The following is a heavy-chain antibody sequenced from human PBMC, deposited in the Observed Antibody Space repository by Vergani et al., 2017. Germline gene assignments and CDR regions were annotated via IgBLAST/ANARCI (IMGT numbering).Heavy chain of an antibody. D-gene: IGHD4-23*01. V-gene: IGHV1-69*01. CDR3: ARDLLPYGGKRHNWFDP. J-gene: IGHJ5*02. Sequence: QVQLVQSGAEVKKPGSSVTVSCKASGGTFSSYAISGVRQAPGQGLEWVGGIIPVFGTANYAQKLQGRVTITPDDSTSTAYMELSSLRSEDTAVYYCARDLLPYGGKRHNWFDPWGQGTLVTVAS. CDR2: IIPVFGTA. CDR1: GGTFSSYA.